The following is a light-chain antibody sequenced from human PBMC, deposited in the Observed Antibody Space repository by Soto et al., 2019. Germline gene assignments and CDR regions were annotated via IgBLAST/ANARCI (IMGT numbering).Light chain of an antibody. V-gene: IGKV3-15*01. CDR2: DAS. CDR1: QSVGNN. CDR3: QHYYNWPPYT. J-gene: IGKJ2*01. Sequence: IVMTQSPATLSVSPGESATLSCRASQSVGNNLAWYRQTPGQAPRLLIYDASTRATGIPARFTGSGSGTEFTLTITGLRSEDFAVYYCQHYYNWPPYTFGQGTKVDIK.